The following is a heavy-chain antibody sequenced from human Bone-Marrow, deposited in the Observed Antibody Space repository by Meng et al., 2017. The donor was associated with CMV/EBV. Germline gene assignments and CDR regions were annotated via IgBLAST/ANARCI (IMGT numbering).Heavy chain of an antibody. CDR3: ARDWGSYCGGDCSPQREYYFDY. V-gene: IGHV3-13*01. J-gene: IGHJ4*02. D-gene: IGHD2-21*01. CDR1: GFTFSSYD. Sequence: GESLKISCAASGFTFSSYDMHWVRQATGKGLEWVSAIGTAGDTYYPGSVKGRFTISRENAKNSLYLQMNSLRAGDTAVYYCARDWGSYCGGDCSPQREYYFDYWGQGTLVTVSS. CDR2: IGTAGDT.